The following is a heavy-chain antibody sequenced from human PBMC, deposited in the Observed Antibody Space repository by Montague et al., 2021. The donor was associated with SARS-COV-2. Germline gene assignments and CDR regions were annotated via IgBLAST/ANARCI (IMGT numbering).Heavy chain of an antibody. J-gene: IGHJ4*02. CDR1: GDSISYFY. Sequence: SETLSLTCTVSGDSISYFYWSWIRQPAGKGLEWIGRVSASESTNYNPSLNSRVTMSVDTSKKQFSLRLSPVTAADTAVYYCARDVVAAPGTFDYWGQGTLVTVSS. CDR2: VSASEST. D-gene: IGHD6-13*01. V-gene: IGHV4-4*07. CDR3: ARDVVAAPGTFDY.